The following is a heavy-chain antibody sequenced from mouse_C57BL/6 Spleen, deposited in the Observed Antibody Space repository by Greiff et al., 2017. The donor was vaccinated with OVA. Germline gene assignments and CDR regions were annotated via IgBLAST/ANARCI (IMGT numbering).Heavy chain of an antibody. Sequence: VQLQQPGAELVRPGSSVKLSCKASGYTFTSYWMHWVKQRPIQGLEWIGNIDPSDSDTHYNQKFKDKATLTVDKSSSTAYMQLSSLTSEDSAVYYCARSGYDYDGAWFAYWGQGTLVTVSA. CDR2: IDPSDSDT. D-gene: IGHD2-4*01. V-gene: IGHV1-52*01. J-gene: IGHJ3*01. CDR3: ARSGYDYDGAWFAY. CDR1: GYTFTSYW.